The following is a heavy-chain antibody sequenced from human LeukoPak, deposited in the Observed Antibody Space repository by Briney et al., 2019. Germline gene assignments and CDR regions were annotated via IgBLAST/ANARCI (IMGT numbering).Heavy chain of an antibody. D-gene: IGHD2-2*02. CDR1: GGSISSGGYS. CDR3: ARGGGYCSSTSCYNSWFDP. Sequence: SETLSLTCSVSGGSISSGGYSWSWIRQPPGKGLEWIGYIYHSGSTYYNPSLKSRVTISVDRSKNQFSLKLSSVTAADTAVYYCARGGGYCSSTSCYNSWFDPWGQGTLVTVSS. V-gene: IGHV4-30-2*01. CDR2: IYHSGST. J-gene: IGHJ5*02.